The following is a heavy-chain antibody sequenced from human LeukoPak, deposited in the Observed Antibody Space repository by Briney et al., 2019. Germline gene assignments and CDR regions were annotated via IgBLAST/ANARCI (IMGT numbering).Heavy chain of an antibody. D-gene: IGHD3-3*01. CDR2: IYYSGST. Sequence: SETLSLTCTVSGYSISSGYYWGWIRQPPGKGLEWIGYIYYSGSTNYNPSLKSRVTISVDTSKNQFSLKLSSVTAADTAVYYCARAAEGDFWSGYPYYFDYWGQGTLVTVSS. CDR3: ARAAEGDFWSGYPYYFDY. J-gene: IGHJ4*02. CDR1: GYSISSGYY. V-gene: IGHV4-61*01.